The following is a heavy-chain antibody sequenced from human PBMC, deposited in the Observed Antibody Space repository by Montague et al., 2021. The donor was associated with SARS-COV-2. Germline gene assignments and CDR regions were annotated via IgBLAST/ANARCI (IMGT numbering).Heavy chain of an antibody. Sequence: TLSLTCTVSGGSISSGGYYWSWIRQHPGKGLEWIGYIYYSGSTYYXXXLKSRVTISVDTSKNQFSLKLNSVTAADTAVYYCARDGRRTTVTPRGVITLHYFDYWGQGTLVTVSS. V-gene: IGHV4-31*03. CDR3: ARDGRRTTVTPRGVITLHYFDY. J-gene: IGHJ4*02. CDR1: GGSISSGGYY. CDR2: IYYSGST. D-gene: IGHD4-17*01.